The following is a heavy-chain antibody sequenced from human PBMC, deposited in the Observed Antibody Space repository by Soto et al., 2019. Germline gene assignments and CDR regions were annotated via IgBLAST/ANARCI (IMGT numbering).Heavy chain of an antibody. V-gene: IGHV3-23*01. CDR3: AKTTKYSYAQGYFDY. D-gene: IGHD5-18*01. CDR1: GFTFSSYA. J-gene: IGHJ4*02. CDR2: ISGSGGST. Sequence: GGSLRLSGAASGFTFSSYAMSWVRQAPGKGLEWVSAISGSGGSTYYADSVKGRFTISRDNSKNTLYLQMNSLRAEDTAVYYCAKTTKYSYAQGYFDYWGQGTLVTVSS.